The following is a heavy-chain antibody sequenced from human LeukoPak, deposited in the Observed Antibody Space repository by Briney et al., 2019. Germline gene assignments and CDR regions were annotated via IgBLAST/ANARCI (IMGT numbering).Heavy chain of an antibody. D-gene: IGHD6-13*01. Sequence: GGSLRLSCAASGYIFSTYSMNWVRQAPGKGLEWVSYISSSGSTIYYADSVKGRLTISRDNAKNSLYLQVNSLRAEDTAVYYCARVGSIAAAGTPDYWGQGTLVTVSS. CDR3: ARVGSIAAAGTPDY. V-gene: IGHV3-48*04. CDR1: GYIFSTYS. J-gene: IGHJ4*02. CDR2: ISSSGSTI.